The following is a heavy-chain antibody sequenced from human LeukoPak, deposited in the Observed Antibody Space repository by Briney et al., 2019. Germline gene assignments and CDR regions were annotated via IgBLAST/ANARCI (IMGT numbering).Heavy chain of an antibody. D-gene: IGHD3-10*01. CDR1: GDSVSSNSAA. Sequence: SQTLSLTCAISGDSVSSNSAAWNWIGQSPSRGLEWLGRTYYRSKWYNDYAVSVKSRITINPDASKNQFSLHLNSVTPEDTAVYYCARTWGESFRGVIEFYAFDIWGQGTMVTVSS. CDR2: TYYRSKWYN. V-gene: IGHV6-1*01. CDR3: ARTWGESFRGVIEFYAFDI. J-gene: IGHJ3*02.